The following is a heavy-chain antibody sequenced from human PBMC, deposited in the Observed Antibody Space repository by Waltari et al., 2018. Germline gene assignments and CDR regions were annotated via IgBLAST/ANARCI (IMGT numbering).Heavy chain of an antibody. V-gene: IGHV1-8*01. CDR1: GYTFTSYD. Sequence: QVQLVQSGAEVKKPGASVKVSCKASGYTFTSYDINWVRQATGQGLEWMGWMNPNSCNTGYAQKFQGRVTMTRNTSISTAYMELSSLRSEDTAVYYCARLNGIAVAGQYYYYGMDVWGQGTTVTVSS. D-gene: IGHD6-19*01. J-gene: IGHJ6*02. CDR2: MNPNSCNT. CDR3: ARLNGIAVAGQYYYYGMDV.